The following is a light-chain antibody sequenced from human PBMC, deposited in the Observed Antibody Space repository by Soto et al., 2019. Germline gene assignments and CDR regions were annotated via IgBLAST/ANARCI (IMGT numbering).Light chain of an antibody. CDR2: DVN. Sequence: QSALTQPRSVSGSPGQSVTISCTGTSSDVGSWNYVSWYQQYPDKAPKLILYDVNKRPSGVPGRFSGSKSGNTASLTISGLQAEDEADYYCCSYAGIYTVVFGGGTQLTVL. CDR3: CSYAGIYTVV. J-gene: IGLJ2*01. V-gene: IGLV2-11*01. CDR1: SSDVGSWNY.